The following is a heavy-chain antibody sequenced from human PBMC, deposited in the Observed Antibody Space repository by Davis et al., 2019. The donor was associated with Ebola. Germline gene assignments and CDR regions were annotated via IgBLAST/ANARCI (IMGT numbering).Heavy chain of an antibody. Sequence: GESLKISCAASGFTFSSYSMNWVRQAPGKGLEWVSSISSSSSYIYYADSVKGRFTISRDNAKNSLYLQMNSLRAEDTAVYYCASWFGGYDQAEFIDYWGQGTLVTVSS. CDR2: ISSSSSYI. J-gene: IGHJ4*02. CDR3: ASWFGGYDQAEFIDY. D-gene: IGHD5-12*01. V-gene: IGHV3-21*01. CDR1: GFTFSSYS.